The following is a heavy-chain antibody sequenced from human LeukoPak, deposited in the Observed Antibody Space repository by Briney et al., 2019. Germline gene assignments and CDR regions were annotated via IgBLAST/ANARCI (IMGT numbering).Heavy chain of an antibody. CDR3: AKDRSYNYDSSGYYPEGPFDY. J-gene: IGHJ4*02. Sequence: GGSLRLSCAASGFTFSSYDMTWVRQAPGRGLEWVSSIRPSGDNTYYGDSVKGHFTISRDNSKNTVYLQMNNMRVDDTAVYYCAKDRSYNYDSSGYYPEGPFDYWGQGTLVTVSS. V-gene: IGHV3-23*01. CDR2: IRPSGDNT. D-gene: IGHD3-22*01. CDR1: GFTFSSYD.